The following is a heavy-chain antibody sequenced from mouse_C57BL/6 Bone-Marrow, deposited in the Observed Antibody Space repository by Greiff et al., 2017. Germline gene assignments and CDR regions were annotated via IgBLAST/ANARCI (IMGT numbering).Heavy chain of an antibody. V-gene: IGHV14-3*01. Sequence: VQLQQSVAELVRPGASVKLSCTASGFNFTNTYMHWVKQRPGQGLEWIGRIVPANGNPKYAPKFKGKAPITADTSSNTAYLQLSSLPAEDTAIYYCARVGSYGYFDVWGTGTTVTVSS. CDR3: ARVGSYGYFDV. CDR1: GFNFTNTY. J-gene: IGHJ1*03. CDR2: IVPANGNP.